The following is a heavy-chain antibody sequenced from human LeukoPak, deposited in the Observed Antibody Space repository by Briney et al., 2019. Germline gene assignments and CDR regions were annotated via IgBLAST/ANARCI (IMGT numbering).Heavy chain of an antibody. V-gene: IGHV1-24*01. Sequence: ASVKVSCKVSGYTLTELSMHWVRQAPGKGLEWMGGFDPEDGETIYAQKFQGRVTMTEDTSTDTAYVELSSLRSEDTAVYYCATRLPRYCSGGSCYRSYYYYYMDVWGKGTTVTVSS. CDR1: GYTLTELS. CDR2: FDPEDGET. D-gene: IGHD2-15*01. J-gene: IGHJ6*03. CDR3: ATRLPRYCSGGSCYRSYYYYYMDV.